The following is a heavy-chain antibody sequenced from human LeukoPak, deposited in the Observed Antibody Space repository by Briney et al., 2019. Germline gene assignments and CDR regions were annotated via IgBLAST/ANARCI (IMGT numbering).Heavy chain of an antibody. CDR2: ISSSGSTI. V-gene: IGHV3-48*03. CDR3: AKRTYYGRFDS. J-gene: IGHJ4*02. CDR1: GFTFSSYE. D-gene: IGHD3-22*01. Sequence: PGGSLRLSCAASGFTFSSYEMNWVRQAPGKGLEWVSYISSSGSTIYYADSVRGGFTISRDNAKNSLYLQMNSLRAEDTALYYCAKRTYYGRFDSWGQGTLVTVSS.